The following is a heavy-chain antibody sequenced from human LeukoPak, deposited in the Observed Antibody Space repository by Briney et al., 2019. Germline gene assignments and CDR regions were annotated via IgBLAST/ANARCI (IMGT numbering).Heavy chain of an antibody. J-gene: IGHJ6*03. V-gene: IGHV1-69*06. CDR2: IIPIFGTA. D-gene: IGHD3-10*01. CDR1: GGTFSSYA. Sequence: SVRVSCKASGGTFSSYAISWVRQAPGQGLEWMGGIIPIFGTANYAQKFQGRVTITADKSTSTAYMELSSLRSEDTAVYYCARAPGVRGARGYYYYMDVWGKGTTVTVSS. CDR3: ARAPGVRGARGYYYYMDV.